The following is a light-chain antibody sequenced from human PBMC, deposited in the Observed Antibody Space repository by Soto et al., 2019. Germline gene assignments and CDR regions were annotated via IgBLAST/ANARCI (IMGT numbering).Light chain of an antibody. CDR2: GAS. V-gene: IGKV3-15*01. J-gene: IGKJ4*01. CDR1: QSVSSN. CDR3: QEYNDWRPIT. Sequence: EIVMTQSPATLAVSPGERATLSVRASQSVSSNLAWYQQKPGQATSLIIYGASTRATGIPVRFSGSVSGTEFTLTLTSLQFEDFASYYCQEYNDWRPITFGGGTKVDIK.